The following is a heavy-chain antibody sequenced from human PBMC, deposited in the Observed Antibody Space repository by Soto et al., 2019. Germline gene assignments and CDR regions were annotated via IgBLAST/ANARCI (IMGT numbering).Heavy chain of an antibody. Sequence: GGSLRLSCAASGFTFSSYSMNWVRQAPGKGLEWVSSISSSSSYICYADSVKGRFTISRDNAKNSLYLQMNSLRAEDTAVYYCARDNPTITAPYYDFWSGYYHPYYYYYMDVWGKGTTVTVSS. J-gene: IGHJ6*03. CDR2: ISSSSSYI. D-gene: IGHD3-3*01. CDR3: ARDNPTITAPYYDFWSGYYHPYYYYYMDV. CDR1: GFTFSSYS. V-gene: IGHV3-21*01.